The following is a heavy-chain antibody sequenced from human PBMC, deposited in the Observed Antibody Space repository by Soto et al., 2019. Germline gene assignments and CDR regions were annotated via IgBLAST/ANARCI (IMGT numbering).Heavy chain of an antibody. CDR1: GYIFTSHG. CDR3: ARGIYGDY. CDR2: ISAHNGNT. J-gene: IGHJ4*02. D-gene: IGHD2-2*02. V-gene: IGHV1-18*01. Sequence: GPEVKKPGASVKVSCKGSGYIFTSHGNAWVRQAPGQGLEWMGWISAHNGNTVYAQKFQGRVTVTRDTSTSTAYLELRSLRSDDTALYYCARGIYGDYWGQGALVTVSS.